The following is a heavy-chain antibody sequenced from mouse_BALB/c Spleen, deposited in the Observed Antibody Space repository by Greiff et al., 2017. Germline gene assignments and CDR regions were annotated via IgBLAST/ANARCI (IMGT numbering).Heavy chain of an antibody. Sequence: EVQLQQSGPELMKPGASVKISCKASGYSFTSYYMHWVKQSHGKSLEWIGNIDPYYGGTSYNQKFKGKATLTVDKSSSTAYMQLKSLTSEDSAVYYCARSYDYEGIDYWGQGTTLTVSS. CDR2: IDPYYGGT. CDR3: ARSYDYEGIDY. D-gene: IGHD2-4*01. V-gene: IGHV1S135*01. J-gene: IGHJ2*01. CDR1: GYSFTSYY.